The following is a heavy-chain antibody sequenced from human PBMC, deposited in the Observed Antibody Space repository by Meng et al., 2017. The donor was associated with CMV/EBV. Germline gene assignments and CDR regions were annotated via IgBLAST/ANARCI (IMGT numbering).Heavy chain of an antibody. CDR3: ASSYSSPPYYYYGMDV. CDR2: INPSGGST. Sequence: ASVKVSCKASGYTFTSYYMHWVRQAPGQGLEWMGIINPSGGSTSYAQKFQGRVTMTRDTSTSTVYMELSSLRSGDTAVYYCASSYSSPPYYYYGMDVWGQGTTVTVSS. J-gene: IGHJ6*02. V-gene: IGHV1-46*01. CDR1: GYTFTSYY. D-gene: IGHD6-13*01.